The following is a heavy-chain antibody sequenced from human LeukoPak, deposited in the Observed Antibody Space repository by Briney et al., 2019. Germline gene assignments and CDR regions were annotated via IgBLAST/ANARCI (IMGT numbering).Heavy chain of an antibody. CDR2: IIPILGIA. CDR1: GGTFSSYA. D-gene: IGHD2-21*02. CDR3: ARDRLAYCGGDCIPGAFDI. V-gene: IGHV1-69*04. Sequence: ASVKVSCKASGGTFSSYAISWVRQTPGQGLEWMGRIIPILGIANYAQKFQGRVTITADKSTSTAYMELGSLRSEDTAVYYCARDRLAYCGGDCIPGAFDIWGQGTMVTVSS. J-gene: IGHJ3*02.